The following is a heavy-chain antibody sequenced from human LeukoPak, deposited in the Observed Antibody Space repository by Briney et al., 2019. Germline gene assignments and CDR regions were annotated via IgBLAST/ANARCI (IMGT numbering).Heavy chain of an antibody. CDR2: IYYSGST. J-gene: IGHJ5*02. Sequence: PSETLSLTCTVSGGSVSSGSYYWSWIRQPPGKGLEWIGYIYYSGSTNYNPSLKSRVTISVDTSKNQFSLKLSSVTAADTAVYYCARMTTVAWFDPWGQGTLVTVSS. CDR3: ARMTTVAWFDP. CDR1: GGSVSSGSYY. D-gene: IGHD4-23*01. V-gene: IGHV4-61*01.